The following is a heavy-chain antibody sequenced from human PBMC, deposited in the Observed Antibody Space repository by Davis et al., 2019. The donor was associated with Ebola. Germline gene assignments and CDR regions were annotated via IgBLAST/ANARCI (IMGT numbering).Heavy chain of an antibody. CDR3: ARETLGGDGYNDRKYYFDY. Sequence: PSETLSLTCAVSGGSISSSNWWSWVRQPPGKGLEWIGEIYHSGSTNYNPSLKSRVTISVDKSKNQFSLKLSSVTAADTAVYYCARETLGGDGYNDRKYYFDYWGQGTLVTVSS. CDR1: GGSISSSNW. V-gene: IGHV4-4*02. J-gene: IGHJ4*02. CDR2: IYHSGST. D-gene: IGHD5-24*01.